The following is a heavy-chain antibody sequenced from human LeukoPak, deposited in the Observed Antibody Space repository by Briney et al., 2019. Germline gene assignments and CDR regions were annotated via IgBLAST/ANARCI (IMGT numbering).Heavy chain of an antibody. CDR2: MYSGGST. CDR1: GFTVSSYY. CDR3: ARSYSNHLFGMDV. V-gene: IGHV3-66*01. Sequence: GGSLRLSCAASGFTVSSYYMTWVRQAPGKGLEWVSVMYSGGSTYYADSVKGRVAISRDNSQNTVLLQMNSVRVEDTAVYYCARSYSNHLFGMDVWGQGTAVTVSS. J-gene: IGHJ6*02. D-gene: IGHD4-11*01.